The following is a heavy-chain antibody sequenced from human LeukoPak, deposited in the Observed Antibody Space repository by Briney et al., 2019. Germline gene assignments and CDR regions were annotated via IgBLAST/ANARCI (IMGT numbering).Heavy chain of an antibody. V-gene: IGHV3-48*01. CDR2: IGSAGSTK. Sequence: GGSLRLSCAVSGFTFSSYNMNWVRQAPWKGVEWVSYIGSAGSTKFYADSVKGRFTVSRDNAKNSLFLQMNSLRAEDTAVYYCARDRYSINLYMTCDYWGQGTLVTVSS. CDR1: GFTFSSYN. CDR3: ARDRYSINLYMTCDY. J-gene: IGHJ4*02. D-gene: IGHD6-13*01.